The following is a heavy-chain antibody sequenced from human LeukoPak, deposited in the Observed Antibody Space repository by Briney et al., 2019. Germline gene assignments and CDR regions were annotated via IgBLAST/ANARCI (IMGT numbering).Heavy chain of an antibody. V-gene: IGHV3-43*01. CDR1: GFTFDYYT. D-gene: IGHD5-18*01. CDR2: ISMDGVNT. CDR3: VKGRRRGYAYGTLES. J-gene: IGHJ4*02. Sequence: GGSLRLSCAASGFTFDYYTMYWVRQGPEKGLEWVSLISMDGVNTFYADSVKGRFTTSRDNNKNSPYLQMNGLRTDDTGLYYCVKGRRRGYAYGTLESWGQGTLVTVSS.